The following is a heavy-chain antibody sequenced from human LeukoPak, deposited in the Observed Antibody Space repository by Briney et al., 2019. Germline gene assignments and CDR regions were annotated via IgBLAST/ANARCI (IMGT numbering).Heavy chain of an antibody. D-gene: IGHD3-10*01. CDR1: GFTFSSYG. V-gene: IGHV3-7*01. J-gene: IGHJ4*02. Sequence: GRSLRLSCAASGFTFSSYGMHWVRQAPGKGLEWVANIKKDGSGKYYGDSVAGRFTISRDNAKNSLYLQMDSLRAEDTALYYCLQYGAGSTWGQGTLVTVSS. CDR3: LQYGAGST. CDR2: IKKDGSGK.